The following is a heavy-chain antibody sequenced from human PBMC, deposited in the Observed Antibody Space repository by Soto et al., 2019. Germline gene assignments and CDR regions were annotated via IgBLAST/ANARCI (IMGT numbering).Heavy chain of an antibody. CDR2: IYYSGST. J-gene: IGHJ6*03. CDR1: GGSISSYY. CDR3: ARTSLSYLDV. D-gene: IGHD3-3*01. Sequence: SETLSLTCTVPGGSISSYYWSWIRQPPGKGLEWIGYIYYSGSTNYNPSLKSRVTISVDTSKNQFSLKLSSVTAADTAVYYCARTSLSYLDVWGKGTPVTVPS. V-gene: IGHV4-59*01.